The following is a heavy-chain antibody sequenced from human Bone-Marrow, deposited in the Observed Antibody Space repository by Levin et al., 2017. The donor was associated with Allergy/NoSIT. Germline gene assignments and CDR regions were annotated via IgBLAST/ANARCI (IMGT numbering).Heavy chain of an antibody. V-gene: IGHV4-59*01. CDR1: DGSISSDS. J-gene: IGHJ6*02. D-gene: IGHD2-2*03. CDR2: IYNSGNI. CDR3: ARLRSGYCYYYGMDV. Sequence: SQTLSLTCTVSDGSISSDSWTWIRPPPGMRLEWIGYIYNSGNINYNPSLRSRVTISGDTSKNQFSLKLSSVTAADTAVYYCARLRSGYCYYYGMDVWGQGTTVTVSS.